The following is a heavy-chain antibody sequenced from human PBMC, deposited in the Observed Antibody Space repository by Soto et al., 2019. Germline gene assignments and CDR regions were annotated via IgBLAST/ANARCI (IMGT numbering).Heavy chain of an antibody. J-gene: IGHJ6*02. Sequence: SETLSLTCTVSGGPISSYYWSWIRQPAGKGLEWIGRIYTSGSTNYNPSLKSRVTMSVDTSKNQFSLKLSSMTAADTAVYYCARVPTITADGNNYSYGMDVWGQGTPVTVSS. CDR2: IYTSGST. D-gene: IGHD6-13*01. CDR3: ARVPTITADGNNYSYGMDV. CDR1: GGPISSYY. V-gene: IGHV4-4*07.